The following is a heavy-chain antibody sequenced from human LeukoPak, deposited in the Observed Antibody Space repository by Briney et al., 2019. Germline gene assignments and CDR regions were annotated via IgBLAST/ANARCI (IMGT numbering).Heavy chain of an antibody. V-gene: IGHV3-66*01. CDR3: ARDAPYDYVWGSYHMGFDY. CDR2: IYSGGST. J-gene: IGHJ4*02. CDR1: GFTVSSNY. Sequence: GGSLRLSCAASGFTVSSNYMSWVRQAPGKGLEWVSVIYSGGSTYYADSVKGRFTISRDNSKNTLYLQMNSLRAEDTAVYYCARDAPYDYVWGSYHMGFDYWGQGTLVTVSS. D-gene: IGHD3-16*02.